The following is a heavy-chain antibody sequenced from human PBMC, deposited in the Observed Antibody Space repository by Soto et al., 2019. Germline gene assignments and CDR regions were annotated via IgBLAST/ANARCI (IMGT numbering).Heavy chain of an antibody. Sequence: PSETLSLTCTVSGGSINNHYWSWIRQPPGKGLEWLGYVYHNRITNYNPSLKSRVTMSVDTSKNQFSLKLTSLTAADTAVYYCARHYYDYICGSYRYWGQGSLVTVSS. CDR2: VYHNRIT. CDR1: GGSINNHY. V-gene: IGHV4-59*11. CDR3: ARHYYDYICGSYRY. J-gene: IGHJ4*02. D-gene: IGHD3-16*02.